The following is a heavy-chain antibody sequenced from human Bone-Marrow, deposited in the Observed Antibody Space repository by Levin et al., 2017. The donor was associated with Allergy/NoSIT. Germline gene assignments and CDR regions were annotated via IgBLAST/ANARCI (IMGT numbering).Heavy chain of an antibody. CDR3: TRERGGAEGMDV. J-gene: IGHJ6*02. D-gene: IGHD3-10*01. Sequence: KPSETLSLTCTVSGVSINSGGYYWSWIRQHPGKGLEWIGYIYHSGSSYYNPSLKSRVSISVDTSKNQFSLRLSSVTAADTAVYYCTRERGGAEGMDVWGQGTTVTVSS. CDR2: IYHSGSS. V-gene: IGHV4-31*03. CDR1: GVSINSGGYY.